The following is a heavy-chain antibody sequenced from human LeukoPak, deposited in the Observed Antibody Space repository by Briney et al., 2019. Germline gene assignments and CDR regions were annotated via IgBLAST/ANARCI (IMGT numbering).Heavy chain of an antibody. V-gene: IGHV3-23*01. CDR1: GFTFSSYA. CDR3: AKSDGSGFCFDY. CDR2: ISGSGGST. Sequence: GGSLRLSCAASGFTFSSYAMSWVRQAPGKGLEWVSVISGSGGSTYYADSVKGRFTISRDNSKNTLYLQMNSLRAEDTAVYYCAKSDGSGFCFDYWGQGTLVTVSS. J-gene: IGHJ4*02. D-gene: IGHD3-10*01.